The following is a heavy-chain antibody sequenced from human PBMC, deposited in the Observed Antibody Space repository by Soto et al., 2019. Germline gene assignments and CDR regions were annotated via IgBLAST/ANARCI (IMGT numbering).Heavy chain of an antibody. J-gene: IGHJ4*02. Sequence: ASVEVSCKASGYTFTNYGISWVRQAPGQGLEWMGWINVYNGNTNYAQKFQGRVTITADESTSTAYMELSSLRSEDTAVYYCERGYYYDSSGYYRDYWGQGTLVTVSS. V-gene: IGHV1-18*01. CDR2: INVYNGNT. D-gene: IGHD3-22*01. CDR3: ERGYYYDSSGYYRDY. CDR1: GYTFTNYG.